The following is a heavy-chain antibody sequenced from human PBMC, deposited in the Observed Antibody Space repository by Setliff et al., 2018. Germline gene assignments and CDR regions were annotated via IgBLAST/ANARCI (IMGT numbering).Heavy chain of an antibody. V-gene: IGHV3-48*01. CDR2: ITSSSSTI. CDR1: GFTFSSYT. D-gene: IGHD3-3*01. Sequence: GGSLRLSCAGSGFTFSSYTMDWVRQAPGKGLEWVSYITSSSSTIDYADSVKGRFTISRDDAKNSLYLQRNSLRAEDTAVYYCARVNNRFWSGYYPYSYCMDVWGQGTTVTVSS. J-gene: IGHJ6*02. CDR3: ARVNNRFWSGYYPYSYCMDV.